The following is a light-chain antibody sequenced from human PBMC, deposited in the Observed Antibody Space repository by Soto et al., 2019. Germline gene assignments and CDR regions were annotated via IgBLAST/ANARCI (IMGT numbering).Light chain of an antibody. V-gene: IGKV3-20*01. CDR2: GAS. CDR3: QQYSSLPT. CDR1: QSVTARY. Sequence: EIVVAQSPGTLSLSPGDTATLSCTASQSVTARYVAWYQQKPGQVHRLLTFGASNRATGIPDRFSGSGSGTDFTLTISRLEPEDFAVYYCQQYSSLPTFGQGTKLEIK. J-gene: IGKJ2*01.